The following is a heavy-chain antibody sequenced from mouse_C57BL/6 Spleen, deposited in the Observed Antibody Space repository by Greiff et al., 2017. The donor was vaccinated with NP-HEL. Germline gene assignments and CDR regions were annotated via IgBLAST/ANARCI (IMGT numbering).Heavy chain of an antibody. CDR3: ARLLRDY. CDR1: GYSFTSYW. D-gene: IGHD1-1*01. CDR2: INPSSGYT. J-gene: IGHJ2*01. Sequence: QVQLKESGAELAKPGASVKLSCKASGYSFTSYWMHWVKQRPGHGLEWIGYINPSSGYTQYNQKFKDKATLTADKSSSTAYMQLSSLTYEDSAVYYCARLLRDYWGQGTTLTVSS. V-gene: IGHV1-7*01.